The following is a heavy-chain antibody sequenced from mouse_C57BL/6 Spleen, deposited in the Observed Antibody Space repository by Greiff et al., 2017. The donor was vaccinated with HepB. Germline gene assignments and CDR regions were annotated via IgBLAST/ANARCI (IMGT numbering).Heavy chain of an antibody. CDR1: GYSITSGYY. CDR2: ISYDGSN. J-gene: IGHJ4*01. D-gene: IGHD2-4*01. Sequence: VQLKESGPGLVKPSQSLSLTCSVTGYSITSGYYWNWIRQFPGNKLEWMGYISYDGSNNYNPSLKNRISITRDTSKNQFFLKLNSVTTEDTATYYCARAYDYDGVYYAMDYWGQGTSVTVSS. V-gene: IGHV3-6*01. CDR3: ARAYDYDGVYYAMDY.